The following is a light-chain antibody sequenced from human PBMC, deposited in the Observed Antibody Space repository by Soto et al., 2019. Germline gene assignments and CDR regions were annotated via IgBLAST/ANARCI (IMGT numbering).Light chain of an antibody. CDR3: QQYSSSPSIT. V-gene: IGKV3-20*01. CDR2: GAS. CDR1: QSVSSGY. J-gene: IGKJ5*01. Sequence: ENDLRQTPGTRVVSPGERATVSCRAGQSVSSGYLAWYQQKPGQAPRLLIYGASTRATGIPDRFSGSGSGTDFTLTISRLEPEDFAVYYCQQYSSSPSITFGQGTRLEIK.